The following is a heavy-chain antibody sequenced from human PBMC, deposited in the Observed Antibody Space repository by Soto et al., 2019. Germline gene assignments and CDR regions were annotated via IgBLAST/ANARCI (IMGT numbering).Heavy chain of an antibody. J-gene: IGHJ4*02. Sequence: SXKVSWKASGVTXSRQDMRLVRQAPGQGLEWIGGIIPMFGTPHYAEKLQDRVTITADESKGTAYLELSSLTSEDTAVYYCATSEGRDGYSFDYWGPGTLGTVSS. CDR2: IIPMFGTP. CDR1: GVTXSRQD. D-gene: IGHD5-18*01. V-gene: IGHV1-69*13. CDR3: ATSEGRDGYSFDY.